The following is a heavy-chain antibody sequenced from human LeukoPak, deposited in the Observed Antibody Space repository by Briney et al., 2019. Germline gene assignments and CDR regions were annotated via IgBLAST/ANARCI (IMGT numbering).Heavy chain of an antibody. CDR2: ISAYNVNT. D-gene: IGHD6-13*01. J-gene: IGHJ4*02. CDR3: ARRREKHRWYNFDY. Sequence: ASGKPSCKPSGYTFTRSGIICGRQAPRLRPGWMGWISAYNVNTHYAQKLQGRVTMTTDTSTSTAYMELRRLRSDDTAVYYCARRREKHRWYNFDYWGQGTLVTVSS. CDR1: GYTFTRSG. V-gene: IGHV1-18*01.